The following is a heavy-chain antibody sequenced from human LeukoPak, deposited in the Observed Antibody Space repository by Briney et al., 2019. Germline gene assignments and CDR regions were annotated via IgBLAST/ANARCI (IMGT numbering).Heavy chain of an antibody. Sequence: SVKVSCKASGGTFSSYAISWVRQAPGQGLEWMGGIIPIFGTANYAQKFQGRVTITADESTSTAYMELSSLRSEDTAVYYCARAIGRRYNYYYDMDVWGQGTTVTVSS. CDR1: GGTFSSYA. CDR2: IIPIFGTA. J-gene: IGHJ6*02. D-gene: IGHD3-10*01. V-gene: IGHV1-69*13. CDR3: ARAIGRRYNYYYDMDV.